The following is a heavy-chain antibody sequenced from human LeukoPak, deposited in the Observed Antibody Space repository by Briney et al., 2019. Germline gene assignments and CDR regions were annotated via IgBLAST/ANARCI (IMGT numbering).Heavy chain of an antibody. J-gene: IGHJ6*03. Sequence: SGGSLRLSCAASGFTFSDYCMSWIRQAPGKGLEWVSYISSSGSTIYYADSVKGRFTISRDNAKNSLYLQMNSLRAEDTAVYYCASDLPLEWLFAAPTYYYMDVWGKGTTVTVSS. V-gene: IGHV3-11*01. CDR2: ISSSGSTI. CDR3: ASDLPLEWLFAAPTYYYMDV. CDR1: GFTFSDYC. D-gene: IGHD3-3*01.